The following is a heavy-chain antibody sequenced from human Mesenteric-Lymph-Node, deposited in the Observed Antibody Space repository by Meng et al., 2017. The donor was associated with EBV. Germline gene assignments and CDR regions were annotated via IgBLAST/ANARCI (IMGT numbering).Heavy chain of an antibody. CDR1: GFTFSTYD. Sequence: EVQLVGAGGGLVQPGGSLRLSCAASGFTFSTYDMHWVRQAPGKALEWVSGIGSAGDTNYPGSVMGRFTISRDNSKNTLYLQMNSLRAEDTAVYSCAKDQGSGSGWGQGTLVTVSS. CDR2: IGSAGDT. V-gene: IGHV3-13*01. CDR3: AKDQGSGSG. D-gene: IGHD3-22*01. J-gene: IGHJ4*02.